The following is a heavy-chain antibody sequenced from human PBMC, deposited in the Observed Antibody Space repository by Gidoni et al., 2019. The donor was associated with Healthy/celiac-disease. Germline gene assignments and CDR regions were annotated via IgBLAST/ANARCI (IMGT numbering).Heavy chain of an antibody. V-gene: IGHV3-23*01. CDR1: GFTLSSYA. Sequence: EVQLLESGGGLVQPGGSLRLSCAASGFTLSSYAMSWVRQAPGKGLEWVSAISGSGGSTYYADSVKGRFTSSRDNSKNTLYLQMNSLRAEDTAVYYCARSSGGAFDYWGQGTLVTVSS. CDR2: ISGSGGST. J-gene: IGHJ4*02. CDR3: ARSSGGAFDY. D-gene: IGHD2-15*01.